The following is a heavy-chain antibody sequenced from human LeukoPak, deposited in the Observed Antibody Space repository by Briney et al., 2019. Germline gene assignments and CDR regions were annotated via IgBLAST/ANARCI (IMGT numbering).Heavy chain of an antibody. CDR3: ARIIGISGTYPTDY. CDR2: SSSTSTYI. CDR1: GFTFRTYS. Sequence: GGSLRLSCAASGFTFRTYSMNWVRQAPGKGLEWVSSSSSTSTYIYYADSMKGRFIISRDNARNSLYLEMNSLRAEDTAVYYCARIIGISGTYPTDYWGQGTLVTVSS. V-gene: IGHV3-21*06. J-gene: IGHJ4*02. D-gene: IGHD1-26*01.